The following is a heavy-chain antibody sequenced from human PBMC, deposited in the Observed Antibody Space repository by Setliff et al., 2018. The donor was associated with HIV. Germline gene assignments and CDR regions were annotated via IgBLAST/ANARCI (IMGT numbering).Heavy chain of an antibody. CDR3: ARLMPNWDYFDY. J-gene: IGHJ4*02. CDR2: IFHTGST. V-gene: IGHV4-4*01. CDR1: GASISSGNW. D-gene: IGHD2-2*01. Sequence: PSETLSLTCADSGASISSGNWWSWVRQSPGKGLEWIGEIFHTGSTNYNPSLKSRVTISVDTTKNHFSLNVSSLTAADTALYCCARLMPNWDYFDYWGQGTQVTVSS.